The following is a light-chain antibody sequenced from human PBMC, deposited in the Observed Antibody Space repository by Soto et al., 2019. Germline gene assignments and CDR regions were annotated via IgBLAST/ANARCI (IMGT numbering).Light chain of an antibody. Sequence: EIVLTQSPGTLSLSPGERATLSCRVSQSIDSNYLGWYQQKPGQTPRLLIYGASSRATGIPDRFSGSGSGTDFTLTISRLEPEDFAVYYCQHYGTSPGTFGQGTKVDIK. CDR1: QSIDSNY. CDR2: GAS. V-gene: IGKV3-20*01. CDR3: QHYGTSPGT. J-gene: IGKJ1*01.